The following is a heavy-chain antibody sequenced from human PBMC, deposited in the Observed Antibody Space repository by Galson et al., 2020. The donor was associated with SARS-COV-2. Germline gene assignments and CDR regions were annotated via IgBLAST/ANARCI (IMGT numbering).Heavy chain of an antibody. CDR2: IYPGDSDT. Sequence: HGESLKISCKGSGYSFTSYWIGWVRQMPGKGLEWMGIIYPGDSDTRYSPSFQGQVTISADKSISTAYLQWSSLKAADTAMYYCARRDDFWSTYALDPWGQGTLVTVSS. D-gene: IGHD3-3*01. V-gene: IGHV5-51*01. J-gene: IGHJ5*02. CDR1: GYSFTSYW. CDR3: ARRDDFWSTYALDP.